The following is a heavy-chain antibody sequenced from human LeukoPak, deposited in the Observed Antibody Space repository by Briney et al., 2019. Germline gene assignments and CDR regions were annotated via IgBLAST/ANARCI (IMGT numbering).Heavy chain of an antibody. J-gene: IGHJ4*02. CDR3: ARGGLFAYYLDY. CDR2: IKGDGSSI. D-gene: IGHD3-10*02. CDR1: GFSFTSYW. Sequence: GGSLRLSCAASGFSFTSYWMHWVRQAPGKGLVWVSRIKGDGSSISYADSVEGRFTISRDNAKNTVYLQMNSLRAEDTAVYYCARGGLFAYYLDYWGQGTLATVSS. V-gene: IGHV3-74*01.